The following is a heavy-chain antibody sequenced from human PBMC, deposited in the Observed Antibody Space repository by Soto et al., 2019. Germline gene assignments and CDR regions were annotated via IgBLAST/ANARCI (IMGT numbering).Heavy chain of an antibody. J-gene: IGHJ4*02. CDR1: GFTFGDYW. V-gene: IGHV3-74*03. CDR2: MTGDGRTT. CDR3: ATAEVDY. Sequence: GGSLRLSCAASGFTFGDYWMHWVRQPPGKGPEWVSRMTGDGRTTQYADSVKGRCTASRDNAKSTLYLQMNSLRAEDTAVYYCATAEVDYWGPGTLVTVSS.